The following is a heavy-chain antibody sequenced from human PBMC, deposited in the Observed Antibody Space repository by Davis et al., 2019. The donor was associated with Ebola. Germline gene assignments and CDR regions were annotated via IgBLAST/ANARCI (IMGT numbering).Heavy chain of an antibody. J-gene: IGHJ4*02. Sequence: SVKVSCKASGGTFSSYAISWVRQAPGQGLEWMGGIIPIFGTANYAQKFQGRVTITADESTSTAYMELSSLRSEDTAVYYCARGLNSYGYPFDYWGQGTLVTVSS. CDR1: GGTFSSYA. CDR2: IIPIFGTA. V-gene: IGHV1-69*13. CDR3: ARGLNSYGYPFDY. D-gene: IGHD5-18*01.